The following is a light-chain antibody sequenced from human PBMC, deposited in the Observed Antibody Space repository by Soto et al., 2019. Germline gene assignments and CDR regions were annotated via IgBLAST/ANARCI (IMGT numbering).Light chain of an antibody. V-gene: IGLV2-11*01. CDR3: CSYVGSYSYV. CDR2: DVS. Sequence: QSVLTQPRSVSGSTGQSVTVSCIGTSSVVVGYKSASWNQQYPGNAPQLTMYDVSERPSGVPNRCSGCKSGNTASLTISGLQAEDEVDHYCCSYVGSYSYVFGTGTKVTVL. CDR1: SSVVVGYKS. J-gene: IGLJ1*01.